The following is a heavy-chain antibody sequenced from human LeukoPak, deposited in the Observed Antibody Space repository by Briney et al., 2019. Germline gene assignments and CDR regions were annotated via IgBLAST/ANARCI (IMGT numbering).Heavy chain of an antibody. CDR3: ARDRPNCSSTSCYEPLFDY. D-gene: IGHD2-2*01. CDR1: GYTFTGYY. J-gene: IGHJ4*02. V-gene: IGHV1-2*02. CDR2: INPNSGGT. Sequence: ASVKVSCKASGYTFTGYYMHWVRQAPGQGLEGMGWINPNSGGTNYAQMFQGRVTMTRDTSISTAYMELSRLRSDDTAVYYCARDRPNCSSTSCYEPLFDYWGQGTLVTVSS.